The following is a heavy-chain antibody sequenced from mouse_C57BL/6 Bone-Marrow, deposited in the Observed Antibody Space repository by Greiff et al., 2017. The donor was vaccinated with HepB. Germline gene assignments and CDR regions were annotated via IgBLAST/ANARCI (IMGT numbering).Heavy chain of an antibody. CDR3: VRGGGYDEGNYYAMDY. Sequence: EVKVVESGGGLVQPKGSLKLSCAASGFTFNTYAMHWVRQAPGKGLEWVARIRSKSSNYATYYADSVKDRFTISRDDSQSMLYLQMNNLKTEDTAMYYCVRGGGYDEGNYYAMDYWGQGTSVTVSS. V-gene: IGHV10-3*01. CDR1: GFTFNTYA. J-gene: IGHJ4*01. D-gene: IGHD2-2*01. CDR2: IRSKSSNYAT.